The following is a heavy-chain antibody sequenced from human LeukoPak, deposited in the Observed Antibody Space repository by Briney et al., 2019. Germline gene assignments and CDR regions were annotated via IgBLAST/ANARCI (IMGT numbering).Heavy chain of an antibody. CDR1: GGSISSGSYY. Sequence: SETLSLTCTVSGGSISSGSYYWSRIRQPAGKGLEWIGRIYTSGSTNYNPSLKSRVTISVDTSKNQFSLKLSSVTAADTAVYYCARELIAAAGTSGWFDPWGQGTLVTVSS. J-gene: IGHJ5*02. D-gene: IGHD6-13*01. V-gene: IGHV4-61*02. CDR2: IYTSGST. CDR3: ARELIAAAGTSGWFDP.